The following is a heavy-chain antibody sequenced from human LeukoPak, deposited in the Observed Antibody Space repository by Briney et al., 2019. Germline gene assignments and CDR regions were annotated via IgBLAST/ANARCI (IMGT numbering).Heavy chain of an antibody. CDR1: GFTFSNYG. Sequence: GGSLRLSCAASGFTFSNYGMNWVRQAPGKGLEWVSGISGSGGSTYSADSVKGRFIISRDNSKNMLYLQMNSLRAEDTAVYYCAKDLNSYGSHYFDYWGQGTLVTVSS. CDR3: AKDLNSYGSHYFDY. V-gene: IGHV3-23*01. D-gene: IGHD5-18*01. J-gene: IGHJ4*02. CDR2: ISGSGGST.